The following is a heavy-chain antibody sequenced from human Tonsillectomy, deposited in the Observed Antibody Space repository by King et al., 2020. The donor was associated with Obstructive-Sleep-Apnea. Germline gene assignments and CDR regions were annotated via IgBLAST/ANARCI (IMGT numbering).Heavy chain of an antibody. CDR2: IKQDGSEK. Sequence: VQLVESGGGLVQPGGSLRLSCAASGFTFSSYWMSWVRQAPGKGLEWVANIKQDGSEKYYVDSVKGRFTISRDNAKNSLYLQMNSLRAEDTAVYYCARERTVVVTGAYYSYGIDVWGQGTTVTVSS. CDR3: ARERTVVVTGAYYSYGIDV. J-gene: IGHJ6*02. D-gene: IGHD2-21*02. V-gene: IGHV3-7*03. CDR1: GFTFSSYW.